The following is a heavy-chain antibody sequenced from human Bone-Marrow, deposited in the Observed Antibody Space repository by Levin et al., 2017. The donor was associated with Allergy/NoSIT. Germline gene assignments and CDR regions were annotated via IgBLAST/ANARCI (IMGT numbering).Heavy chain of an antibody. D-gene: IGHD2/OR15-2a*01. CDR2: INGDGSST. CDR1: GFTFSSYW. V-gene: IGHV3-74*01. Sequence: GGSLRLSCAASGFTFSSYWMHWVRQAPGKGLVWVSRINGDGSSTSYADSVKGRFTISRDNARNTVYLQMNSLIAEDTAVYYCGRSEVGKYGWFDPWGQGTLVTVSS. J-gene: IGHJ5*02. CDR3: GRSEVGKYGWFDP.